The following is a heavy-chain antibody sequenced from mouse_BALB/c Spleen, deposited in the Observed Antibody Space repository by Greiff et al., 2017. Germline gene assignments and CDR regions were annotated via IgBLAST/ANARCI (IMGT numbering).Heavy chain of an antibody. CDR3: ARVYGLEGPFAY. J-gene: IGHJ3*01. D-gene: IGHD1-1*01. CDR2: ISDGGSYT. Sequence: EVKLVESGGGLVKPGGSLKLSCAASGFTFSDYYMYWVRQTPEKRLEWVATISDGGSYTYYPDSVKGRFTISRDNAKNNLYLQMSSLKSEDTAMYYCARVYGLEGPFAYWGQGTLVTVSA. V-gene: IGHV5-4*02. CDR1: GFTFSDYY.